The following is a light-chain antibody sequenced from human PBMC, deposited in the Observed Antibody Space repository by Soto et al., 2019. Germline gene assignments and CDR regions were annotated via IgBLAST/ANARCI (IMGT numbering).Light chain of an antibody. CDR3: QQYNSYSRT. Sequence: DIQMTQSPSTLSASVGDRVTITCRASQRISSWLAWYQQKPGKVPKLLIHDASSLESGVPSRFSGSGSGTEFTLTISSLQPDDFATYYCQQYNSYSRTFGQGTKVDI. CDR2: DAS. CDR1: QRISSW. V-gene: IGKV1-5*01. J-gene: IGKJ1*01.